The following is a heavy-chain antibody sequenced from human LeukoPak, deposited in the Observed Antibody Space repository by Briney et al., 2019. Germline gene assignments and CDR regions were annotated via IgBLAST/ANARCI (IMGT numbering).Heavy chain of an antibody. CDR1: GFSFSSYC. Sequence: GGSLRLSCATSGFSFSSYCMSWVRQGPGKGLEWVATVWPDGRQKEYVDSVRGRFTISRDNADSLLYLQMSSLTVEDTAVYFCARLFGGVTTFDYWGQGALVTVSS. CDR2: VWPDGRQK. D-gene: IGHD4-17*01. V-gene: IGHV3-7*01. CDR3: ARLFGGVTTFDY. J-gene: IGHJ4*02.